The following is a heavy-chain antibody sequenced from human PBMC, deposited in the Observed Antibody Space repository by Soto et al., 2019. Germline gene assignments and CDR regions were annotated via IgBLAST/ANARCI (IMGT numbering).Heavy chain of an antibody. CDR1: GYTFTSYY. V-gene: IGHV1-46*01. Sequence: ASVKVSCKASGYTFTSYYMHWVRQAPGQGLEWMGIINPSGGSTSYAQKFQGRVTVTRDTSTSTVYMELSSLRSEDTAVYYCARETLSIAVAGAIDYWGQGTLVTVSS. J-gene: IGHJ4*02. CDR3: ARETLSIAVAGAIDY. CDR2: INPSGGST. D-gene: IGHD6-19*01.